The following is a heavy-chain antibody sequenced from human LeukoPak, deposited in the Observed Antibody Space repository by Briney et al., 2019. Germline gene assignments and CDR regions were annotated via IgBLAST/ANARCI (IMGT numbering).Heavy chain of an antibody. Sequence: ASVKVSCKASGYTFADYFIHWVRQAPGQGLEWMGRINPNTGGAEYAPKFQGWVTMTRDTSISTAYVEVSRLISDDTAVYYCARGVTGTPPDAFDIWGQGTMVTVSS. J-gene: IGHJ3*02. CDR1: GYTFADYF. CDR3: ARGVTGTPPDAFDI. V-gene: IGHV1-2*04. CDR2: INPNTGGA. D-gene: IGHD1-20*01.